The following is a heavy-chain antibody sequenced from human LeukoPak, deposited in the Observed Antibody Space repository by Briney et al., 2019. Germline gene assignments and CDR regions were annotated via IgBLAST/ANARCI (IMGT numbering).Heavy chain of an antibody. CDR3: ARVINSLAFDI. D-gene: IGHD2-21*01. V-gene: IGHV4-34*01. J-gene: IGHJ3*02. CDR2: INHSGST. Sequence: PSETLSLTCAVYGGSFSGYYWSWIRQPPGKGLEWIGEINHSGSTNYNPSLKSRVTISVDTPKNQFSLKLSSVTAADTAVYYCARVINSLAFDIWGQGTMVTVSS. CDR1: GGSFSGYY.